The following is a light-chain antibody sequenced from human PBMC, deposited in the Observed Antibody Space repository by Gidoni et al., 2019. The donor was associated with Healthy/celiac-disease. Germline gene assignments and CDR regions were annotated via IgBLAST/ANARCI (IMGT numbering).Light chain of an antibody. CDR3: CSYAGSSTWG. V-gene: IGLV2-23*01. Sequence: SALPQPASVSGSPGQSITISCTGTSSDVGSYNLVSWYQQHPGKAPKLMIYEGSKRPSGVSNRFSGSKSGNTASLTISGLQAEDEADYYCCSYAGSSTWGFGGGTKLTVL. CDR2: EGS. CDR1: SSDVGSYNL. J-gene: IGLJ3*02.